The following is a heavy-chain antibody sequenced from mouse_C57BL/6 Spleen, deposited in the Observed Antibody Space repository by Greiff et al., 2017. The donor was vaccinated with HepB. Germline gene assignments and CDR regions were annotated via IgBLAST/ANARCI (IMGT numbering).Heavy chain of an antibody. CDR3: ARLGLGPFDY. V-gene: IGHV1-26*01. J-gene: IGHJ2*01. CDR1: GYTFTDYY. CDR2: INPNNGGT. D-gene: IGHD4-1*01. Sequence: EVQLQQSGPELVKPGASVKISCKASGYTFTDYYMNWVKQSHGKSLEWIGDINPNNGGTSYNQKFKGKATLTVDKSSSTAYMELRSLTSEDSAVYYCARLGLGPFDYWGQGTTLTVSS.